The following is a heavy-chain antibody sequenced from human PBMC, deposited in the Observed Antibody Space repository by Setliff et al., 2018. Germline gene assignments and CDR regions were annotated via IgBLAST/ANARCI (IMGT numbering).Heavy chain of an antibody. Sequence: GESLKISCKGSGYSFSNFWIGWVRQMPGKGLEWMGIIYPGDSDTRYSPSFQGQVTISADKSISTAYLQWSSLKASDTAMYYCARQLDSSGYYYGWGQGTLVTVS. D-gene: IGHD3-22*01. CDR1: GYSFSNFW. J-gene: IGHJ4*02. CDR3: ARQLDSSGYYYG. V-gene: IGHV5-51*01. CDR2: IYPGDSDT.